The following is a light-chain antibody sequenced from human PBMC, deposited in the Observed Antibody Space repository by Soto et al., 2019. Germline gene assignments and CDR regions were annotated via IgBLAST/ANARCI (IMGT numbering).Light chain of an antibody. V-gene: IGKV3-11*01. CDR3: QQRSNWPTWT. CDR2: DAS. CDR1: QSVSSY. Sequence: EIVLTQAPATRRLSPGERATLSCRASQSVSSYLAWYQQKPGQAPRLLIYDASNRATGIPARFSGSGSGTDFTLTISSLEPEDFAVYYCQQRSNWPTWTFGQGTKVDIK. J-gene: IGKJ1*01.